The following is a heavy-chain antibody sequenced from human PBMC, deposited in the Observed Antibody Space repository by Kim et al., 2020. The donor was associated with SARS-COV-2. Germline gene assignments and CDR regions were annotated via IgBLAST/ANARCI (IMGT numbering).Heavy chain of an antibody. D-gene: IGHD4-17*01. CDR2: ISYDGSNK. CDR1: GFTFSSYG. J-gene: IGHJ4*02. CDR3: AKGPLRGHYFDY. V-gene: IGHV3-30*18. Sequence: GGSLRLSCAASGFTFSSYGMHWVRQAPGKGLEWVAVISYDGSNKYYADSVKGRFTISRDNSKNTLYLQMNSLRAEDTAVYYCAKGPLRGHYFDYWGQGTLVTVSS.